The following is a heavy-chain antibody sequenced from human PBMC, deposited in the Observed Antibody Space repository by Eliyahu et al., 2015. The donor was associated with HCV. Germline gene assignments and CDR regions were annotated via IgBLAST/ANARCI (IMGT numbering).Heavy chain of an antibody. V-gene: IGHV5-51*01. Sequence: EVQLVQSGAEVKKPGESLKISXXGSXXXFTSYWXGWVRQMPGKGLEWMGIIYPGDSDTRYSPSFQGQVTISADKSISTAYLQWSSLKASDTAMYYCARHYGGNSGVSDYWGQGTLVTVSS. CDR1: XXXFTSYW. CDR3: ARHYGGNSGVSDY. J-gene: IGHJ4*02. CDR2: IYPGDSDT. D-gene: IGHD4-23*01.